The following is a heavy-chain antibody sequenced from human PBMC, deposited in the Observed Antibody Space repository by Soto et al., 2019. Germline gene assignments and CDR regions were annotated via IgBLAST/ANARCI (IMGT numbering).Heavy chain of an antibody. CDR1: GVSISSGGYY. CDR2: IYYSGRT. CDR3: AGEGGGVSDY. V-gene: IGHV4-31*03. D-gene: IGHD2-21*01. Sequence: QVQLQESGPALVKPSQTLSLTCTVSGVSISSGGYYWSWIRQHPGKGLESIGYIYYSGRTYYNPSPKSRVTISVDTSKHQCSLKLSSVTAEDKAVYYCAGEGGGVSDYWGQGTLVTVSS. J-gene: IGHJ4*02.